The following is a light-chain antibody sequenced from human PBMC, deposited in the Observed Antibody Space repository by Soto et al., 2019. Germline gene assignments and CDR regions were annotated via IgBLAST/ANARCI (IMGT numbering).Light chain of an antibody. CDR3: QQRYSTPLT. CDR1: QSISSW. Sequence: DIQRTQSPSTLSASVSAIATMTLWASQSISSWLAWYQQKLGRAARLLIYDASSLESCVPSRISGSGSETDFTLTISSLQPEDFATYYCQQRYSTPLTCGGGTKV. J-gene: IGKJ4*01. V-gene: IGKV1-5*01. CDR2: DAS.